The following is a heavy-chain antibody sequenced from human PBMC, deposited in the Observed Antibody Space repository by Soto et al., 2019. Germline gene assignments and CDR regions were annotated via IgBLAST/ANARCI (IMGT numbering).Heavy chain of an antibody. J-gene: IGHJ5*02. CDR2: IYYSGRI. CDR1: GGSISSTSYY. V-gene: IGHV4-39*01. CDR3: ARQSDWFDP. Sequence: SETLSLTCTVSGGSISSTSYYWGWIRQPPGKGLEWIGSIYYSGRIYYNPSLKSRITISVDTSKSQFSLKLSSVTAADTALYYCARQSDWFDPWGQGTLVTVSS.